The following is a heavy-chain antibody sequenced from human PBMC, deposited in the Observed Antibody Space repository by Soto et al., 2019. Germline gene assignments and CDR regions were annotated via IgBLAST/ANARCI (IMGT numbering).Heavy chain of an antibody. J-gene: IGHJ5*02. Sequence: PGGSLRLSCAASGFTFSSYAMSWVRQAPGKGLEWVSAISGSGGSTYYADSVKGRFTISRDNSKNTLYLQMNSLRAEDTAVYYCARAPYKDIVVVPAAQSWFDPWGQGTLVTVSS. D-gene: IGHD2-2*01. V-gene: IGHV3-23*01. CDR1: GFTFSSYA. CDR2: ISGSGGST. CDR3: ARAPYKDIVVVPAAQSWFDP.